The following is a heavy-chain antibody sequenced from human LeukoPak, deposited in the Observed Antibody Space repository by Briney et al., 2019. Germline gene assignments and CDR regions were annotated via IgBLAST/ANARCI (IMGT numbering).Heavy chain of an antibody. Sequence: GGSLRLSCAASGFTFDDYAMHWVRQAPGKGLEWVSGISWNSGSIGYADSVKGRFTISRDNAKNSLYLQMNSLRAEDTALYYCAKDTDILTGYSAFDYWGQGTLVTVSS. V-gene: IGHV3-9*01. J-gene: IGHJ4*02. CDR2: ISWNSGSI. D-gene: IGHD3-9*01. CDR3: AKDTDILTGYSAFDY. CDR1: GFTFDDYA.